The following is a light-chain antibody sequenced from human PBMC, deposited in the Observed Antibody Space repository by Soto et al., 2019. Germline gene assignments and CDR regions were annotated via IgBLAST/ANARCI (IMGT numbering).Light chain of an antibody. Sequence: EIVITQSPATVSCSRGEIVTLSCRASQSVSTHLAWYYQKAGQAPRLLFYGGSTRATGIPASFSGSGSGTEFTLTISSLQSEDFAVYYCQQYDNWPITFGQGTLLEI. CDR3: QQYDNWPIT. CDR1: QSVSTH. J-gene: IGKJ5*01. V-gene: IGKV3-15*01. CDR2: GGS.